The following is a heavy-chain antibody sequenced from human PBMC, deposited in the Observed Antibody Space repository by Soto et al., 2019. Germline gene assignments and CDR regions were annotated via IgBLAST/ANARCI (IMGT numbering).Heavy chain of an antibody. D-gene: IGHD3-9*01. CDR2: ISSIGGT. J-gene: IGHJ6*02. CDR1: GGSISSGDYF. Sequence: QVQLQESGPGLVKPSQTLSLTCTVSGGSISSGDYFWSWIRQSPGKGLEWIGYISSIGGTYYNPSLKSRVSISRDTSKNQCSLKLSSVTTTDTAVYYCARGLVIRPYYYHGMDVWGQGTTVTVSS. V-gene: IGHV4-30-4*01. CDR3: ARGLVIRPYYYHGMDV.